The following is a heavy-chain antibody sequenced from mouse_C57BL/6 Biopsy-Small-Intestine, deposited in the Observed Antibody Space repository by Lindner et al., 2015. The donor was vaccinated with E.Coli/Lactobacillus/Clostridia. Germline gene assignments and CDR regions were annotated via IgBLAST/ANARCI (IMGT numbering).Heavy chain of an antibody. CDR2: IDPANGNT. V-gene: IGHV14-4*01. CDR3: TTTNFGVFAY. CDR1: GFNIKDDY. D-gene: IGHD4-1*01. J-gene: IGHJ3*01. Sequence: VQLQESGAELVRPGASVRFSCTASGFNIKDDYMHWVKQRPEQGLEWIGRIDPANGNTKYAPKFQGKATITADTSSNTAYLQLSSLTSEDTAVYYCTTTNFGVFAYWGQGTLVTVSA.